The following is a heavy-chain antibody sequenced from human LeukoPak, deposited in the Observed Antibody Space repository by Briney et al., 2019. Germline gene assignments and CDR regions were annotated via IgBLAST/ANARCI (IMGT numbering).Heavy chain of an antibody. CDR2: IYTSGST. D-gene: IGHD2-2*01. CDR1: GGSISSYY. V-gene: IGHV4-4*07. J-gene: IGHJ4*02. Sequence: SETLSLTCTVSGGSISSYYWSWIRQPAGKGPEWIGRIYTSGSTNYNPSLKSRVTMSVDTSKNQFSLKLSSVTAADTAVYYCARDACSSTSCYVGYWGQGTLVTVSS. CDR3: ARDACSSTSCYVGY.